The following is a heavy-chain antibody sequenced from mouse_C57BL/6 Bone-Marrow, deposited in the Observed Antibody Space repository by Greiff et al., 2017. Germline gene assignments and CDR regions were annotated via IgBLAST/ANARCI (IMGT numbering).Heavy chain of an antibody. J-gene: IGHJ1*03. CDR3: ARRSYDYDGYWYFDV. Sequence: EVQLQESGGGLVQPGESLKLSCESNEYEFPSHDMSWVRKTPEKRLELVAAINSDGGSTYYPDTMERRFIISRDNTKKTLYLQMGSLRSEDTALYYCARRSYDYDGYWYFDVWGTGTTVTVSS. D-gene: IGHD2-4*01. V-gene: IGHV5-2*01. CDR1: EYEFPSHD. CDR2: INSDGGST.